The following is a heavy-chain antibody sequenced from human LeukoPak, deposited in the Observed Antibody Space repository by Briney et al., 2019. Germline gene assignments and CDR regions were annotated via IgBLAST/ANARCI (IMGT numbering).Heavy chain of an antibody. D-gene: IGHD1-26*01. CDR3: ARGAYSGSYFYYYMDV. Sequence: ASVKVSCKASGYTFTSYGISWWRQAPGQGLEWMGWISAYNGNTNYAQKLQGRVTMTTDTSTSTAYMELRSLRSDDTAVYYCARGAYSGSYFYYYMDVWGKGTTVTVSS. CDR2: ISAYNGNT. J-gene: IGHJ6*03. CDR1: GYTFTSYG. V-gene: IGHV1-18*01.